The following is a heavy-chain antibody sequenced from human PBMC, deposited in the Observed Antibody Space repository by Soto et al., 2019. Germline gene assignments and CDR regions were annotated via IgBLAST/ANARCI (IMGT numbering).Heavy chain of an antibody. CDR1: GFTFSDYY. CDR2: ISSSGSTI. Sequence: GGSLRLSCAASGFTFSDYYMSWIRQAPGKGLEWVSYISSSGSTIYYADSVKGRFTVSRDNAKNSLYLQMNSLRAEDTAVYYCARDSRMLPAFDIWGQGTMVTVSS. J-gene: IGHJ3*02. D-gene: IGHD3-16*01. V-gene: IGHV3-11*01. CDR3: ARDSRMLPAFDI.